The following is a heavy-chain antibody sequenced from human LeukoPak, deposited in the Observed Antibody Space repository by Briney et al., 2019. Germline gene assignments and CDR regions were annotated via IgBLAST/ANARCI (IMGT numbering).Heavy chain of an antibody. CDR3: ARDGPDCSGGSCYGY. Sequence: GGSLRLSCAASGFTVSSNYMCWVRQAPGKGLEWVSVIYSGGSTYYADSVKGRFTISRDNSKNTLYLQMNSLRAEDTAVYYCARDGPDCSGGSCYGYWGQGTLVTVSS. J-gene: IGHJ4*02. CDR1: GFTVSSNY. V-gene: IGHV3-53*01. CDR2: IYSGGST. D-gene: IGHD2-15*01.